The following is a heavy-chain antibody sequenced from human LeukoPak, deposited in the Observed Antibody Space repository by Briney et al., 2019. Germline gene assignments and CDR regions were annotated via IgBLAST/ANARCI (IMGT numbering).Heavy chain of an antibody. CDR1: GFSFKDYN. CDR2: ITYDGSNK. V-gene: IGHV3-30*18. Sequence: GGSLRLSCAASGFSFKDYNMHWVCQAPGKGLEWVAVITYDGSNKYYTDSVKGRFTISRDNSKSTLYLQMNSLRAEDSAVYYCAKVRWDNSGWYYLDYWGQGTLVTVSS. CDR3: AKVRWDNSGWYYLDY. J-gene: IGHJ4*02. D-gene: IGHD6-19*01.